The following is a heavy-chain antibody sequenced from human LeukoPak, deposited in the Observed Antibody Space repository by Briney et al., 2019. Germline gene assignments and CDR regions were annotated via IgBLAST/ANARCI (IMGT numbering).Heavy chain of an antibody. CDR1: GFTFSDYG. D-gene: IGHD3-22*01. J-gene: IGHJ3*02. V-gene: IGHV3-23*01. CDR3: AKSWNYYDSSGDDALDI. Sequence: GGSLRLSCAAAGFTFSDYGMNWVRQAPGKGLEGVSGISGSGNSTYYADSVKGRFTISRDNSKNTLYLQMNSLRVEDTAVYYCAKSWNYYDSSGDDALDIWGQGTMVTVSS. CDR2: ISGSGNST.